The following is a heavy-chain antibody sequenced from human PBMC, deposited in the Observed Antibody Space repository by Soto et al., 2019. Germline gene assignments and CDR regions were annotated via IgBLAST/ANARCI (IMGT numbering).Heavy chain of an antibody. Sequence: QVQLVQSGAEVKKPGASVKVSCKASGYTFTSYGINWVRQAPGQGLEWMGGIIPIFGTANYAQKFQGRVTITADESTSTAYMELSSLRSEDTAVYYCATSSSPGYGMDVWGQGTTVTVSS. CDR3: ATSSSPGYGMDV. CDR1: GYTFTSYG. CDR2: IIPIFGTA. D-gene: IGHD6-6*01. V-gene: IGHV1-69*13. J-gene: IGHJ6*02.